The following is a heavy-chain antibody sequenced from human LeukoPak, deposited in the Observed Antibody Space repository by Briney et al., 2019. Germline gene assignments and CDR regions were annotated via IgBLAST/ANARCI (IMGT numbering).Heavy chain of an antibody. J-gene: IGHJ4*02. CDR3: IKRPSESCANGACYFES. D-gene: IGHD2-8*01. CDR2: IWDDGRKK. CDR1: GFTFISHG. Sequence: GGALRVSCAASGFTFISHGMRWVRQAPGKGRGWVAMIWDDGRKKYYGGSVKARFTVSRDNSKNTVHLQMNSLRVEDTAPYYCIKRPSESCANGACYFESWGQGTLVTVSP. V-gene: IGHV3-33*01.